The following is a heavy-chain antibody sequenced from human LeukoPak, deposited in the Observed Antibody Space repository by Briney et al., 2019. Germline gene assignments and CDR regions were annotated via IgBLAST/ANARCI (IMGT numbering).Heavy chain of an antibody. CDR1: GGTFNSNV. CDR3: AAGGSGSYFGFDY. D-gene: IGHD3-10*01. J-gene: IGHJ4*02. Sequence: ASVKVSCKASGGTFNSNVISWVRQAPGQGLEWMGWISAYNGNTNYAQKLQGRVTMTTDTSTTTAYMELRSLRSDDTAVYYCAAGGSGSYFGFDYWGQGTLVTVSS. V-gene: IGHV1-18*01. CDR2: ISAYNGNT.